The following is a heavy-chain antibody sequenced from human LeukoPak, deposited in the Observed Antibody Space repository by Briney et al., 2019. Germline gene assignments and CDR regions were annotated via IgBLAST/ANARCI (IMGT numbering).Heavy chain of an antibody. J-gene: IGHJ6*03. CDR3: ARREGTFYYYYMDV. V-gene: IGHV3-74*01. D-gene: IGHD1-1*01. Sequence: PGGSLRLSCAASGFTFSSYWMHWVRQAPGKGLVWVSRINNDGSSTVYADSVKGRFAISRDNAKNTLYLQMNSLRAEDTAVYYCARREGTFYYYYMDVWGKGTTVTVSS. CDR2: INNDGSST. CDR1: GFTFSSYW.